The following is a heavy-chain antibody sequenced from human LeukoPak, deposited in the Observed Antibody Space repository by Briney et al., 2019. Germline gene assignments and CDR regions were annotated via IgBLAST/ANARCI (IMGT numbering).Heavy chain of an antibody. J-gene: IGHJ5*02. CDR1: GYTFTGYY. CDR2: INPNSGGT. V-gene: IGHV1-2*06. CDR3: ARDRVGGKGFDP. D-gene: IGHD1-26*01. Sequence: ASVKVSCKASGYTFTGYYMHWVRQAPGQGLEWMGRINPNSGGTSYAQKFQGRVTMTRDTSISTAYMELSRLRSDDTAVYYCARDRVGGKGFDPWGQGTLVTVSS.